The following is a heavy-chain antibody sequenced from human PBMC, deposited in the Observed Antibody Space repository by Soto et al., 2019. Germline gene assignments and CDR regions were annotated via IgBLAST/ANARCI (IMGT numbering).Heavy chain of an antibody. Sequence: QLVESGGGLVQPGGALRLSCEASGFTFSGYWMSWVRQAPGKGREWVADIKHDGSVQYYVDSVKGRLTISRDNAKKQLYLQMNGLRAEDTALYYCARAPYSNAWYRFDLWGQGTLVTVSS. D-gene: IGHD4-4*01. J-gene: IGHJ4*02. V-gene: IGHV3-7*03. CDR3: ARAPYSNAWYRFDL. CDR1: GFTFSGYW. CDR2: IKHDGSVQ.